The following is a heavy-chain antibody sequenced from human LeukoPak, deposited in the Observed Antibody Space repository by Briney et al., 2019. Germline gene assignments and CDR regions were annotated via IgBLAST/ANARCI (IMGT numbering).Heavy chain of an antibody. D-gene: IGHD1-26*01. CDR2: FDPEDGET. CDR3: AGIVGARTGFDY. Sequence: EASVKVSCKASGYTFTGYYMHWVRQAPGKGLEWMGGFDPEDGETIYAQKFQGRVTMTEDTSTDTAYMELSSLRSEDTAVYYCAGIVGARTGFDYWGQGTLVTVSS. CDR1: GYTFTGYY. J-gene: IGHJ4*02. V-gene: IGHV1-24*01.